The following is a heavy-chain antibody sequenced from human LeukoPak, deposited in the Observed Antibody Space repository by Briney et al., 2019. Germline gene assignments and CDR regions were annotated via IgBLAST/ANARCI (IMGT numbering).Heavy chain of an antibody. V-gene: IGHV4-34*01. J-gene: IGHJ4*02. CDR1: GGSFSGYY. Sequence: SETLSLTCAVYGGSFSGYYWSWIRQPPGKGLEWIGEINHSGSTNYNPYLKSRVTISVDTSKNQFSLKLSSVTAADTAVYYCASRSKGYWGQGTLGTVSS. CDR3: ASRSKGY. CDR2: INHSGST.